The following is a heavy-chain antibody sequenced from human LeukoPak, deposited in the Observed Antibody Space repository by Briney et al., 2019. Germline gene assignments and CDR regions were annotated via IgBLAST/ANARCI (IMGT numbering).Heavy chain of an antibody. V-gene: IGHV5-51*01. J-gene: IGHJ4*02. CDR2: IYPGDSDT. CDR3: ARPIAAAGTDLGY. D-gene: IGHD6-13*01. CDR1: GYSFTNTF. Sequence: GESLKISCKGSGYSFTNTFIGGVRQMPGKGLEWMGIIYPGDSDTRYSPSFQGQVTTSVDKSVTTAYLQWSSLQASDTAMYYCARPIAAAGTDLGYWGQRTLVTVSS.